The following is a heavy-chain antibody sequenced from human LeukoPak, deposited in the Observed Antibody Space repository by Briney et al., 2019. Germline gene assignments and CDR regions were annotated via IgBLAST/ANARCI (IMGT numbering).Heavy chain of an antibody. Sequence: PGGSLRLSCAAPGFTFRSYSMNWVRQAPGKGLEWVSFISSSSDYIYYADSVKGRFTISRDNAKSSLDLQMNSLRAEDTAVYYCAGVRQWKANYYYYYMDVWGKGTTVTVSS. D-gene: IGHD6-19*01. V-gene: IGHV3-21*06. CDR1: GFTFRSYS. J-gene: IGHJ6*03. CDR2: ISSSSDYI. CDR3: AGVRQWKANYYYYYMDV.